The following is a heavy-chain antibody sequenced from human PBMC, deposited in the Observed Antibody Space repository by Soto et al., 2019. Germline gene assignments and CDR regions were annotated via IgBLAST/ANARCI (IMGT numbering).Heavy chain of an antibody. CDR3: TTPYFIAARDY. Sequence: GGSLRLSCAASGFTFSNAWMSWVRQAPGKGLAWVGRIKSKTDGGTTDYAAPVKGRFTISRDDSKNTLYLQMNSLKTEDTAVYYCTTPYFIAARDYWGQGTLVTVSS. J-gene: IGHJ4*02. CDR1: GFTFSNAW. D-gene: IGHD6-6*01. CDR2: IKSKTDGGTT. V-gene: IGHV3-15*01.